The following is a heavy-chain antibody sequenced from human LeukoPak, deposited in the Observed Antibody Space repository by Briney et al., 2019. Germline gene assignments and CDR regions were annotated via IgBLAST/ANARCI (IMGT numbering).Heavy chain of an antibody. CDR2: INPSGGST. D-gene: IGHD6-19*01. CDR3: ARAVAATFDY. J-gene: IGHJ4*02. CDR1: GYTFSNYY. Sequence: ASVKVSCKASGYTFSNYYMHWVRQAPGQGLEWMGIINPSGGSTTYAHKFQGRVTMTRDTSTSTVYMDLSSLRSEDTAMYYCARAVAATFDYWGQGTLDTVSS. V-gene: IGHV1-46*01.